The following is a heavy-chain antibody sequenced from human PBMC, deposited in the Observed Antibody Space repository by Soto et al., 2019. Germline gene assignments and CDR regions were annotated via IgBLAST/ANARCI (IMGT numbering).Heavy chain of an antibody. CDR3: ARAGYYGSGSYYSLQNNWFDP. CDR1: GFTFSSYS. Sequence: GGSLRLSCAASGFTFSSYSMNWVRQAPGKGLEWVSSISSSSSYIYYADSVKGRFTISRDNAKNSLYLQMNSLRAEDTAVYYCARAGYYGSGSYYSLQNNWFDPWGQGTLVTVSS. CDR2: ISSSSSYI. J-gene: IGHJ5*02. D-gene: IGHD3-10*01. V-gene: IGHV3-21*01.